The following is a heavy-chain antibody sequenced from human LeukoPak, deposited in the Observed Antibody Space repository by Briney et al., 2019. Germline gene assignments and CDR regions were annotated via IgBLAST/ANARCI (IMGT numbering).Heavy chain of an antibody. CDR2: IYYSGST. CDR1: GGSISSSSYY. CDR3: ARDTEYSSELGYFDY. J-gene: IGHJ4*02. V-gene: IGHV4-39*07. D-gene: IGHD6-19*01. Sequence: SETLSLTCTVSGGSISSSSYYWGWIRQPPGKGLEWIGSIYYSGSTYYNPSLKSRVTISVDTSKNQSSLKLSSVTAADTAVYYCARDTEYSSELGYFDYWGQGTLVTVSS.